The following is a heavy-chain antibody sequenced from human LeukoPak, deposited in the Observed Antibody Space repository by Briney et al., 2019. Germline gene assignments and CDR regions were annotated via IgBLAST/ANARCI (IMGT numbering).Heavy chain of an antibody. CDR3: ATGLLVVPAGLPDY. V-gene: IGHV3-74*03. J-gene: IGHJ4*02. CDR2: INTDGSST. D-gene: IGHD2-2*01. Sequence: GGSLRLSCAASGFTFSRYWMHWVRQAPGKGLVWVSRINTDGSSTTYADSVKGRFTMSRDNAKNTLYLQMNSLRADDTAVYYCATGLLVVPAGLPDYWGQGTLVTVSS. CDR1: GFTFSRYW.